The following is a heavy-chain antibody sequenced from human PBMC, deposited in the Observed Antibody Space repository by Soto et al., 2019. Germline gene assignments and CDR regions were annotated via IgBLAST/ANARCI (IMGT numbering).Heavy chain of an antibody. Sequence: GGSLRLSCAASGFTFSSYSMNWVRQAPGKGLEWVSSISSRSSYIHYADSVKGRFTISRDNAKSSLYLQMNSLRAEDTAVYYCAILLVWFGELSGPVDYWGQATLVTVSS. D-gene: IGHD3-10*01. CDR3: AILLVWFGELSGPVDY. V-gene: IGHV3-21*06. CDR2: ISSRSSYI. J-gene: IGHJ4*02. CDR1: GFTFSSYS.